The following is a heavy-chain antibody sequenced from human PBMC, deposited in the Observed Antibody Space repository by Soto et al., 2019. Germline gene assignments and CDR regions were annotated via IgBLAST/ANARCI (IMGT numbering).Heavy chain of an antibody. CDR2: ISYDGSNK. CDR1: GFTFSSYG. V-gene: IGHV3-30*18. D-gene: IGHD5-12*01. J-gene: IGHJ4*02. CDR3: AKDRVGYSGYDQNYSFAY. Sequence: ESVGGVVQPGRSLRLSCAASGFTFSSYGMHWVRQAPGKGLEWVAGISYDGSNKYYADSVKGRFTISRDNSKNTLYLQRNSLRAEDTAVYYCAKDRVGYSGYDQNYSFAYWGQGSLVTVSS.